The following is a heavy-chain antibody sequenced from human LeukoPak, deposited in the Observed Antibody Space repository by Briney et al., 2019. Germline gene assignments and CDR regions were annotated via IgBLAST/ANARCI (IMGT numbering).Heavy chain of an antibody. CDR3: AHTSQYWETRAFDI. CDR1: GFSLSTSVVG. V-gene: IGHV2-5*02. J-gene: IGHJ3*02. D-gene: IGHD2/OR15-2a*01. CDR2: IYGDDDT. Sequence: SGPTLVSPTQTLTLTCTFSGFSLSTSVVGVGWIRQPPGKALEWLALIYGDDDTRYSPSLKSRLTITKDTSKNQVVLTMTNMDPVDTATYYCAHTSQYWETRAFDIWGQGTMVTVSS.